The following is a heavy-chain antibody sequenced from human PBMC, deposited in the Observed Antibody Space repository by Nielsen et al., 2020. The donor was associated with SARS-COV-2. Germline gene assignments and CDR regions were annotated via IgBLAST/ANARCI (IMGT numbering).Heavy chain of an antibody. CDR1: AYTFTGYF. Sequence: ASVKVSCKASAYTFTGYFMHWVRQAPGQGLEWMGRINPKSGGTNYAQKFQGRVTMTRDTSINTAYMELSRLRSDDTAVYYCARASDGSGSYYYFDYWGQGTLVTVSS. D-gene: IGHD3-10*01. CDR3: ARASDGSGSYYYFDY. V-gene: IGHV1-2*06. J-gene: IGHJ4*02. CDR2: INPKSGGT.